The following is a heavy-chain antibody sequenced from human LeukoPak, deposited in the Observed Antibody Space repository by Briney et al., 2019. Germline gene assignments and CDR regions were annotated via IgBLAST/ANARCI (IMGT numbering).Heavy chain of an antibody. CDR2: ISWNSGFI. CDR3: AKDISSSVAGTFDY. D-gene: IGHD6-19*01. V-gene: IGHV3-9*01. Sequence: GGSLRLSCAASGFTVSSTYMSWVRQAPGKGLEWVSGISWNSGFIAYADSVKGRFTISRDNAKNSLYLQMNSLRTGDTALYYCAKDISSSVAGTFDYWGQGTLVTVSS. J-gene: IGHJ4*02. CDR1: GFTVSSTY.